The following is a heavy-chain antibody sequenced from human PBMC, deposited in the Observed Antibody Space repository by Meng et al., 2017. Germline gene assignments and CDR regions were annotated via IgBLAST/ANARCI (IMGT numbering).Heavy chain of an antibody. V-gene: IGHV3-33*08. Sequence: VTVGEAGGGLVQPGGSLRLSCAASGFTFSSYGMHWVRQAPGKGLEWVAVIWYDGSNKYYADSVKGRFTISRDNSKNTLYLQMNSLRAEDTAVYYCARGFLWFGEDVDYWGQGTLVTASS. J-gene: IGHJ4*02. CDR3: ARGFLWFGEDVDY. D-gene: IGHD3-10*01. CDR2: IWYDGSNK. CDR1: GFTFSSYG.